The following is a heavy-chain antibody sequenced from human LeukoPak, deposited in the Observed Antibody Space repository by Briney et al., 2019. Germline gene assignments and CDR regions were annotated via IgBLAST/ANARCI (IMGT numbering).Heavy chain of an antibody. CDR2: LVYDARSD. CDR1: GFTFGDYA. V-gene: IGHV3-33*01. D-gene: IGHD6-19*01. CDR3: ARDLSAAFDF. Sequence: GGSLRLSCTVSGFTFGDYAINWVRQAPGKGLEWVARLVYDARSDYGNSVKGRFSISRDDSKNTLFLDMSNLRVEDTALYYCARDLSAAFDFWGQGVLVTVSS. J-gene: IGHJ4*02.